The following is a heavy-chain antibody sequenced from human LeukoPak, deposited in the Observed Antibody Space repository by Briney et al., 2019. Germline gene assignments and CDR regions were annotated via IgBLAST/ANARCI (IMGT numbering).Heavy chain of an antibody. CDR1: GGSISSGSYY. D-gene: IGHD3-16*01. CDR2: IYTSGST. J-gene: IGHJ4*02. CDR3: ATSRIGGFYFDY. V-gene: IGHV4-61*02. Sequence: SQTLSLTCTVSGGSISSGSYYWSWIRQPAGKGLEWIGRIYTSGSTNYNPSLKSRVTISVDTSKNQFSLKLSSVTAADTAVYYCATSRIGGFYFDYWGQGTLVTVSS.